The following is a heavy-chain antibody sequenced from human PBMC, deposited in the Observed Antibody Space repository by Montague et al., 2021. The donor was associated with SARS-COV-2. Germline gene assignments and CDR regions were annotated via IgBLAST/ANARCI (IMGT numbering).Heavy chain of an antibody. CDR3: ARRGRKHLPVATTIGGFDT. Sequence: SETLSLTCTVSGGSISSNNYYWDRIRQPPGKGLDWFGSIYDSGSTYHTPSLQSRVSISVDTSTNHLSLKLNSVTAADTAVYYCARRGRKHLPVATTIGGFDTWGQGTMVTVSS. CDR2: IYDSGST. J-gene: IGHJ3*02. CDR1: GGSISSNNYY. D-gene: IGHD5-12*01. V-gene: IGHV4-39*02.